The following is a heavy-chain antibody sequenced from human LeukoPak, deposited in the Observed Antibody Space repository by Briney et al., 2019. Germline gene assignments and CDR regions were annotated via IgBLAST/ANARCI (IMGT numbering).Heavy chain of an antibody. J-gene: IGHJ4*02. CDR1: GYTFTSYD. CDR3: ARAIPPKTGDFDY. V-gene: IGHV1-8*03. D-gene: IGHD1-1*01. Sequence: ASVKVSCKASGYTFTSYDINWVRQATGQGLEWMGWMNPNSGNTGYAQKFQGRVTITRNTSISTAYMELSSLRSDDTAVYYCARAIPPKTGDFDYWGQGTLVTVSS. CDR2: MNPNSGNT.